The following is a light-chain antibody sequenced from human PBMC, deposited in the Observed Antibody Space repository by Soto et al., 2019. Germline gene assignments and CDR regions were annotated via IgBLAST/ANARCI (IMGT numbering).Light chain of an antibody. V-gene: IGKV3-20*01. Sequence: EIVLTPSPGTLSLSPGASATLSGRASQSVGRNYLAWFQHKPAQAPRLLIYDASNRATGVPDRFSGSGSGTDFTLSVTRLEPEDFAVYYCHQYAVSPLTFGGGTTVEIK. J-gene: IGKJ4*01. CDR1: QSVGRNY. CDR3: HQYAVSPLT. CDR2: DAS.